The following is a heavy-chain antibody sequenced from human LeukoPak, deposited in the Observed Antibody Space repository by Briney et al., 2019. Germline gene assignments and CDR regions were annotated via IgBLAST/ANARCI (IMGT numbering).Heavy chain of an antibody. CDR3: AREGSSGYYLGGYYYYMDV. CDR1: GYTFTSYY. D-gene: IGHD3-22*01. V-gene: IGHV1-46*01. J-gene: IGHJ6*03. Sequence: ASVKVSCKASGYTFTSYYMHWVRQAPGQGLEWMGIINPSGGSTSYAQKFQGRVTMTRDTSTSTVYMELSGLRSEDTAVYYCAREGSSGYYLGGYYYYMDVWGKGTTVTVSS. CDR2: INPSGGST.